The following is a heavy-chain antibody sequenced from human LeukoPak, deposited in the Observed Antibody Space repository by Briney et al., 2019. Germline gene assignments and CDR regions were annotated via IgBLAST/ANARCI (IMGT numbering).Heavy chain of an antibody. V-gene: IGHV3-23*01. Sequence: LSGGSLRLSCVASGITFSNYAVSWVRQAPGKGLEWVASISGSGDSTNYGDSVKGRFTISRDNFKRTVHLEMSNLRADDTAMYYCVRRAAVRGMDFWGLGTTVMVSS. CDR1: GITFSNYA. D-gene: IGHD1-14*01. CDR3: VRRAAVRGMDF. J-gene: IGHJ6*02. CDR2: ISGSGDST.